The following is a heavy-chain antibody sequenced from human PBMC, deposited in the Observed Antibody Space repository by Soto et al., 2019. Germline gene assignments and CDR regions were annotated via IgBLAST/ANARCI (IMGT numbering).Heavy chain of an antibody. CDR3: ARGINDYGGNDAFDI. CDR2: IYYSGST. CDR1: GGSISSYY. Sequence: SETLSLTCTVSGGSISSYYWSWIRQPPGKGLEWIGYIYYSGSTNYNPSLKSRVTISEDTSKNQFSLKLSSVTAADTAVYYCARGINDYGGNDAFDIWGQGTMVTVSS. V-gene: IGHV4-59*01. D-gene: IGHD4-17*01. J-gene: IGHJ3*02.